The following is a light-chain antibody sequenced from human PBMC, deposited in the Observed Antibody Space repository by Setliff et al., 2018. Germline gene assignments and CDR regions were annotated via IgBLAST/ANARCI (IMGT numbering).Light chain of an antibody. V-gene: IGLV2-11*01. CDR2: DVS. Sequence: QSALTQPRSVSGSPGQSVTISCTGNSSDVGGYNYVSWYQQHPGKAPKLMIYDVSKRPSGVPDRFSGSKSGYTASLTISGLQTEDEADYYCCSYAGSYTVIFGGGTKVTVL. CDR3: CSYAGSYTVI. CDR1: SSDVGGYNY. J-gene: IGLJ2*01.